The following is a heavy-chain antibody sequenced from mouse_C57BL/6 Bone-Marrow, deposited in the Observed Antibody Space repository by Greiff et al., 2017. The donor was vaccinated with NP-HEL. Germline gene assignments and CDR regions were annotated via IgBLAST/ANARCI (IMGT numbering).Heavy chain of an antibody. CDR3: ARRDYDRYFDY. CDR1: GYTFTNYW. D-gene: IGHD2-4*01. V-gene: IGHV1-63*01. Sequence: QVQLKQSGAELVRPGTSVKMSCKASGYTFTNYWIGWAKQRPGHGLEWIGDIYPGGGYTNYNEKFKGKATLTADKSSSTAYMQFSSLTSEDSAIYYCARRDYDRYFDYWGQGTTLTVSS. CDR2: IYPGGGYT. J-gene: IGHJ2*01.